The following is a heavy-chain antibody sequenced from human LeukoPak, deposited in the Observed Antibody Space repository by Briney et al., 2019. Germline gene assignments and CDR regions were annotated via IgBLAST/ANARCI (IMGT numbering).Heavy chain of an antibody. Sequence: GGSLRLSCAASGFTFSSYAMSWVRQAPGKGLEWVSAISGSGGSIYYADSVKGRFTISRDNSKNTLYLQMNSLRAEDTAVYYCARDRYSHTQNWFDPWGQGTLVTVSS. D-gene: IGHD3-9*01. CDR3: ARDRYSHTQNWFDP. CDR2: ISGSGGSI. CDR1: GFTFSSYA. V-gene: IGHV3-23*01. J-gene: IGHJ5*02.